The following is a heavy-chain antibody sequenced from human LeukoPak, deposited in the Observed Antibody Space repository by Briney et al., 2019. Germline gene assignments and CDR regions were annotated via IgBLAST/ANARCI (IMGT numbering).Heavy chain of an antibody. CDR2: IYGGGTT. D-gene: IGHD1-26*01. CDR3: ARHVRGATGY. CDR1: GYSISRGFY. Sequence: SETLSLTCGVSGYSISRGFYWVWIRQSPGKGLEWIASIYGGGTTYYNPALKNRLTISLDTTKNHFSVNLTSVTAADTAVYYCARHVRGATGYWGQGTLVTVSS. V-gene: IGHV4-38-2*01. J-gene: IGHJ4*02.